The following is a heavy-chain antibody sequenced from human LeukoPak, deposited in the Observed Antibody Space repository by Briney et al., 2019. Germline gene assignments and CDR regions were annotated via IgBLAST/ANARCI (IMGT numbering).Heavy chain of an antibody. CDR3: ARARDTSGWYLDAFGV. V-gene: IGHV1-18*01. CDR1: GYTFNRYG. Sequence: ASVKVSCKASGYTFNRYGLSWVRQAPGQGLDWMGWISTYNGNAHYAQKLQGRVTMTIDTSTSTAYMELRSLRPDDTAVYYCARARDTSGWYLDAFGVWGQGTLVSVSS. J-gene: IGHJ3*01. CDR2: ISTYNGNA. D-gene: IGHD6-19*01.